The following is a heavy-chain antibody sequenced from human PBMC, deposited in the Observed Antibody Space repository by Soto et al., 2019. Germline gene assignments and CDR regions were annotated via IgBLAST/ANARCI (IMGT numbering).Heavy chain of an antibody. CDR2: TYYRSKWYN. CDR1: GDSVSSNSAA. V-gene: IGHV6-1*01. CDR3: ARDFPPGIAAAGTNQSKDYYYYYYMDV. J-gene: IGHJ6*03. D-gene: IGHD6-13*01. Sequence: QSQTLSLTCAISGDSVSSNSAAWNWIRQSPSRGLEWLGRTYYRSKWYNDYAVSVKSRITINPDPSKNQFSLQLNSVTPEDTAVYYCARDFPPGIAAAGTNQSKDYYYYYYMDVWGKGTTVTVSS.